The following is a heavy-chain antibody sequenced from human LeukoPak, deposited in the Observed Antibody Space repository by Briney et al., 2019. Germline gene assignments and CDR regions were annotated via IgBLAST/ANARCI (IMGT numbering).Heavy chain of an antibody. CDR2: ISAYNGNT. D-gene: IGHD5-12*01. Sequence: ASVKVSCKASGYTFTSYGISWVRQAPGQGLEWMGWISAYNGNTNYAQKLQGRVTMTTDTSTSTAYMELRSLRSDDTAVYYCARDVDIVATIPISYYYCGMDVWGQGTTVTVSS. CDR3: ARDVDIVATIPISYYYCGMDV. J-gene: IGHJ6*02. V-gene: IGHV1-18*01. CDR1: GYTFTSYG.